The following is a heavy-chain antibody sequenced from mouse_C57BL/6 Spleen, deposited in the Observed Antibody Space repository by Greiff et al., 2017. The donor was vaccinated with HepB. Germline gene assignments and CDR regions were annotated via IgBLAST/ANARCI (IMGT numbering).Heavy chain of an antibody. CDR1: GYAFSSSW. V-gene: IGHV1-82*01. D-gene: IGHD3-2*02. CDR2: IYPGDGDT. CDR3: ARSGRQLRLPYAMDY. J-gene: IGHJ4*01. Sequence: QVQLQQSGPELVKPGASVEISCKASGYAFSSSWMNWVKQRPGKGLEWIGRIYPGDGDTNYNGKFKGKATLTADKSSSTAYMQLSSLTSEDSAVYFCARSGRQLRLPYAMDYWGQGTSVTVSS.